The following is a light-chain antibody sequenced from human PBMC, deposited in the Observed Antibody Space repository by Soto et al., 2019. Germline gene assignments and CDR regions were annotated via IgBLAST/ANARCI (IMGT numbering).Light chain of an antibody. CDR1: SSDVGTYDL. CDR3: CAYAGYSTFV. Sequence: QSALIQPASVSGSPGQSITISCAGTSSDVGTYDLVSWYQQYPGTAPKLILYGGTERPSGVSSRFSGSKSGSTASLTISGLQADDEADYHCCAYAGYSTFVFGTGTQLTVL. CDR2: GGT. J-gene: IGLJ1*01. V-gene: IGLV2-23*01.